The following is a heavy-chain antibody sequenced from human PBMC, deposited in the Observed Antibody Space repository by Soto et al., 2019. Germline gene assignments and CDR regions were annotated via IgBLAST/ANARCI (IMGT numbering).Heavy chain of an antibody. J-gene: IGHJ6*04. CDR1: GFTVSSKY. Sequence: EVHLVESGGGLVQPGGSLRLSCAASGFTVSSKYMSWVRQAPGKGLEWVSLIQSGGPTYYADSVKGRFTISRDTSENTLHLQMDSLRAEDTAVYYCARDDVRCDGGRCYGVPLDVGGKGTTVTVSS. CDR2: IQSGGPT. CDR3: ARDDVRCDGGRCYGVPLDV. V-gene: IGHV3-66*01. D-gene: IGHD2-15*01.